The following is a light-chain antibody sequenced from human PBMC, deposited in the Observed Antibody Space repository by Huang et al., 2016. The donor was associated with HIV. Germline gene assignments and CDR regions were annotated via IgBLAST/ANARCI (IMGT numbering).Light chain of an antibody. Sequence: DIQMTQSPSSLSASVGDRVTITCRASQSISSYLNWYQKKPGKAPKLLIYAASSLQSGVPSRFSVSGSGTDFTLTISSLQPEDFATYYCQQSYSTLRYTFGQGTKLEIK. J-gene: IGKJ2*01. CDR1: QSISSY. CDR3: QQSYSTLRYT. CDR2: AAS. V-gene: IGKV1-39*01.